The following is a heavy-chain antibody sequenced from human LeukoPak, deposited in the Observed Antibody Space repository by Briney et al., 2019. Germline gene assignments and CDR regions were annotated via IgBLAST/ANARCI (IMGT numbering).Heavy chain of an antibody. CDR2: IYSSGST. CDR1: GGSISSYY. J-gene: IGHJ4*02. CDR3: ARASSYTGHLGW. Sequence: SETLSLTCTVSGGSISSYYWSWIQQPPGKGLEWIGYIYSSGSTNYNPSLKSRVTISVDTSKNQFSLNLISVTAADTAVYYCARASSYTGHLGWWGQGTLVTVSS. D-gene: IGHD6-19*01. V-gene: IGHV4-59*08.